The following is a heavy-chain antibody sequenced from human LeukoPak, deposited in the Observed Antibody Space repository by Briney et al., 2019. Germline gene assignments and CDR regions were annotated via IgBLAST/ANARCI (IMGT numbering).Heavy chain of an antibody. Sequence: PSETLSLTCAVSTDSITSNWWSWVRQPPGKGLEWIGEVHKSGSTNYYPSLQSRVTISIDKSKNQIALELTSVTAADTAVNYCAKEIVGAPTPGAYWGQGILVTVSS. D-gene: IGHD1-26*01. CDR2: VHKSGST. CDR3: AKEIVGAPTPGAY. CDR1: TDSITSNW. V-gene: IGHV4-4*02. J-gene: IGHJ4*02.